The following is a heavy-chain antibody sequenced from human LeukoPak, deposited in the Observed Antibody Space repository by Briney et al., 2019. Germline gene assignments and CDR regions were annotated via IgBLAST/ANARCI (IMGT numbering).Heavy chain of an antibody. CDR1: GFSFGNYD. D-gene: IGHD6-19*01. V-gene: IGHV3-13*04. J-gene: IGHJ4*02. CDR3: AKIRGYINGWQGLLDS. Sequence: GGSLRLSCAASGFSFGNYDMHWVRQPTGKGLEWVSAIGTNGDTHYPDSVKGRFTISRENAKNSLYLQMDSLRVEDTAVYYCAKIRGYINGWQGLLDSWGQGTLVTVSS. CDR2: IGTNGDT.